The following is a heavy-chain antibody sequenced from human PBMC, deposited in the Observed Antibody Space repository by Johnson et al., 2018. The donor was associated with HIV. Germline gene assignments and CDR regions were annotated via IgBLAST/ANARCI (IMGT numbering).Heavy chain of an antibody. D-gene: IGHD2-8*01. J-gene: IGHJ3*02. CDR2: IGTAGDT. CDR3: ARGPTMRYCTNGVCYIGAFDI. Sequence: EVQLMESGGGLVQPGGSLRLSCAASGFTFSNYDMHWVRQATGKGLEWVSAIGTAGDTYYPGSVKGRFTISRDNAKNSLYLQMNSLRAEDTALYYCARGPTMRYCTNGVCYIGAFDIWGQGTMVTVSS. CDR1: GFTFSNYD. V-gene: IGHV3-13*01.